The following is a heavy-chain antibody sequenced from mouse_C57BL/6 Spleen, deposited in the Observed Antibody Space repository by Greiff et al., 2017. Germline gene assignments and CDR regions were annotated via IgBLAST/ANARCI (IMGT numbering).Heavy chain of an antibody. Sequence: QVQLQQSGAELVMPGASVKLSCKASGYTFTSYWMHWVKQRPGQGLEWIGEIDPSDSYTNYNQKFKGKSTLTVDKSSSTAYMQLSSLTSEDSAVYYGARAPDYYGSSPFAYWGQGTLVTVSA. J-gene: IGHJ3*01. V-gene: IGHV1-69*01. CDR1: GYTFTSYW. CDR2: IDPSDSYT. CDR3: ARAPDYYGSSPFAY. D-gene: IGHD1-1*01.